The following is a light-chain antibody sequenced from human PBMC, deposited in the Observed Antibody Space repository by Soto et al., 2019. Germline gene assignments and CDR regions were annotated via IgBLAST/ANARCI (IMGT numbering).Light chain of an antibody. V-gene: IGLV2-14*01. J-gene: IGLJ2*01. CDR3: SSYTRRNTLA. Sequence: QSALTQPASVSGSPGQSITISCTGTSSDVGGYNFVSWYQQHPGKAPKLIIYEVTDRPSGVSNRFSGSKSGSTASLTISGLQAEDEADYYCSSYTRRNTLAFGGGPKLTVL. CDR2: EVT. CDR1: SSDVGGYNF.